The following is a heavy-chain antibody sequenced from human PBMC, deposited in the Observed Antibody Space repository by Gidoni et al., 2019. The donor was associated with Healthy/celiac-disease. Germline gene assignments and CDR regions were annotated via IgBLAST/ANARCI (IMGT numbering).Heavy chain of an antibody. Sequence: EVQLVESGGGLVEPGGSLRLSCAASGFTFTSYSLHWVRQAPGKGLEWVSYIRRRSSTIYYADSVKGRFTISRDNAKNSLYLQMNSLRDEDTAVYYCAREGDYDFWSGYYTSYYYGMDVWGQGTTVTVSS. CDR3: AREGDYDFWSGYYTSYYYGMDV. J-gene: IGHJ6*02. CDR2: IRRRSSTI. D-gene: IGHD3-3*01. V-gene: IGHV3-48*02. CDR1: GFTFTSYS.